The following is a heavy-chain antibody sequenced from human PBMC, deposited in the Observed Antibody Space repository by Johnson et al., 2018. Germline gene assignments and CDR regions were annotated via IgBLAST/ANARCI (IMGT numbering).Heavy chain of an antibody. CDR1: GFTFSSYS. CDR3: ARTGGSTSVYYYYYMDV. J-gene: IGHJ6*03. Sequence: EVQLVESGGGLIQPGGSLRLSCAASGFTFSSYSMNWVRQAPGKGLEWISYISSSSSTIYYADSVKGRFTISRDNAKNSLYLQMNSLTAEDTAVYYCARTGGSTSVYYYYYMDVWGKGTTVTVSS. V-gene: IGHV3-48*01. D-gene: IGHD2-2*01. CDR2: ISSSSSTI.